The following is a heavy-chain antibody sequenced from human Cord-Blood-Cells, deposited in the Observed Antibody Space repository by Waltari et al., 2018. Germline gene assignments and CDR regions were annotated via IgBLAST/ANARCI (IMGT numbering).Heavy chain of an antibody. CDR3: AHRSITIFGVVSDAFDI. Sequence: QITLKESGPTLVKPTQTLTLTCTFSGYSLSTSGVGVGWIRHPPGKALEWLALIYCDDDKRYSPSLKSRLTITKDTSKNQVVLTMTNMDPVDTATYYCAHRSITIFGVVSDAFDIWGQGTMVTVSS. CDR1: GYSLSTSGVG. CDR2: IYCDDDK. V-gene: IGHV2-5*02. J-gene: IGHJ3*02. D-gene: IGHD3-3*01.